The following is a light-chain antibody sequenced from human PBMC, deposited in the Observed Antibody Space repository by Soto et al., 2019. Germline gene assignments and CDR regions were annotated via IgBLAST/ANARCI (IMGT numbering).Light chain of an antibody. CDR1: SSDVGGYNY. Sequence: QSALTQPPSASGSPGQSVTISCTGTSSDVGGYNYLSWYQQHPGKAPKLLIYEITKRASGVPNRSSGSKSGNTASLTVSGLQAEDEADYYCSSLADGDNYVFGTGTKLTVL. J-gene: IGLJ1*01. V-gene: IGLV2-8*01. CDR3: SSLADGDNYV. CDR2: EIT.